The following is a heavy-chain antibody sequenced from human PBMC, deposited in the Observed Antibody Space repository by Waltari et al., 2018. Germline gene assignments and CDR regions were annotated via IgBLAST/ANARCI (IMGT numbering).Heavy chain of an antibody. Sequence: QLQLQESGPGLVKPSGTLSLPGTVPGGSISSGSYYWGWIGQPPGKGREWIGWINYRGRTYYNPSLKSRVTISVDTSKNQFSLKLSSVTAADTAVYYCATDRIMITFGGLIAPYYFDYWGQGTLVTVSS. CDR2: INYRGRT. J-gene: IGHJ4*02. V-gene: IGHV4-39*07. D-gene: IGHD3-16*02. CDR3: ATDRIMITFGGLIAPYYFDY. CDR1: GGSISSGSYY.